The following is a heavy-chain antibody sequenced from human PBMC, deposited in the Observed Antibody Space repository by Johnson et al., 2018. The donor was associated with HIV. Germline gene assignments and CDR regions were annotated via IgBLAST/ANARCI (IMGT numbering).Heavy chain of an antibody. CDR2: IWYDGSNK. D-gene: IGHD6-6*01. CDR3: AKERSPGIAARDDAFDI. Sequence: QVQLVESGGGLIQPGGSLRLSCAASGFTFSSYDMHWVRQATGKGLEWVAVIWYDGSNKYYADSVKGRFTISRDNSKNTLYLQMNSLRAEDTAVYYCAKERSPGIAARDDAFDIWGQGTMVTVSS. V-gene: IGHV3-33*06. J-gene: IGHJ3*02. CDR1: GFTFSSYD.